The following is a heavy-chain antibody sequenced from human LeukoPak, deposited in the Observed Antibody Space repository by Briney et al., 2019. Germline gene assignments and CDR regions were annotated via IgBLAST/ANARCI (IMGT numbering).Heavy chain of an antibody. CDR1: GYSFTSYW. V-gene: IGHV5-51*01. CDR3: ARHTTYYYDSSGYYYGYYFDY. Sequence: GESLKISCKGSGYSFTSYWIVWVRQMPGKGLEWMGIIYPGDSDTRYSPSFQGQVTISADKSISTAYLQWSSLKASDTAMYYCARHTTYYYDSSGYYYGYYFDYWGQGTLVTVSS. CDR2: IYPGDSDT. D-gene: IGHD3-22*01. J-gene: IGHJ4*02.